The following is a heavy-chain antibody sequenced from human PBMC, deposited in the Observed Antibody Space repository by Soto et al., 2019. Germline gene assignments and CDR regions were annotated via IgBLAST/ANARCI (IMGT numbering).Heavy chain of an antibody. J-gene: IGHJ4*02. CDR2: ISYDESHK. D-gene: IGHD6-6*01. Sequence: QVQLVESGGGVVQPGRSLRLSCAASGFTFRTYGMHWVRQAPGKGLEWVALISYDESHKYYVDSVKGRFTISRDNSKNTLYLQMNSLRAEDTAVYYCAKDRTLAVRPSAAGATGEFDFWGQGTLVTVAS. CDR1: GFTFRTYG. V-gene: IGHV3-30*18. CDR3: AKDRTLAVRPSAAGATGEFDF.